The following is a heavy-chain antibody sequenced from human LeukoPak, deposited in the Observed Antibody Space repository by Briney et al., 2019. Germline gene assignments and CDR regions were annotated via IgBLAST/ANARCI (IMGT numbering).Heavy chain of an antibody. CDR2: ISSSGSTI. D-gene: IGHD4-17*01. V-gene: IGHV3-11*01. CDR3: ARGTVSSRRLYYFDY. CDR1: GFTFSDYY. Sequence: GGSLRLSCAASGFTFSDYYMSWIRQAPGKGLEWVSYISSSGSTIYYADSVKGRFTISGDNAKNSLYLQMNSLRAEDTAVYYCARGTVSSRRLYYFDYWGQGTLVTVSS. J-gene: IGHJ4*02.